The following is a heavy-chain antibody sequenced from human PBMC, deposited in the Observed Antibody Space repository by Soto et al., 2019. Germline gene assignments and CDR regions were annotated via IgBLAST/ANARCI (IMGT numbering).Heavy chain of an antibody. V-gene: IGHV4-59*01. D-gene: IGHD6-19*01. CDR2: IYYSGST. Sequence: SATLSLTCTVSGGSISSYYWSWIRQPPGKGLEWIGYIYYSGSTTYQPSLKSRVTISVDRSQNQFSLELTSVTAADTAVYFCARDLRGAGTSGYYGMDVWGQGTTVTVSS. CDR3: ARDLRGAGTSGYYGMDV. J-gene: IGHJ6*02. CDR1: GGSISSYY.